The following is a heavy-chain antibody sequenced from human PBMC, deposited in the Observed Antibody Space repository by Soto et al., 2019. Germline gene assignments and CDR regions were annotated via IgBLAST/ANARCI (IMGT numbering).Heavy chain of an antibody. CDR3: ARGSYYGSGEN. D-gene: IGHD3-10*01. V-gene: IGHV4-59*11. J-gene: IGHJ4*02. Sequence: PSETLSLTCAVSGVSLSPHYWNWIRQPPGKGLEWIGYSYYSGSTTYNHALKSRVTISVDTSKNQFSLNLRSVTAADTAVYYCARGSYYGSGENWGQGTLVTGLL. CDR1: GVSLSPHY. CDR2: SYYSGST.